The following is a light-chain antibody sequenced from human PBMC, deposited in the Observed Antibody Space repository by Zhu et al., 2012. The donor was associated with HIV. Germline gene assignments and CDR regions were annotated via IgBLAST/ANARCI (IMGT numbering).Light chain of an antibody. Sequence: DIQMTQSPSTLSASVGDRVTITCRASQSISNWLAWYQQNPGKAPKLLIFKASILHSGVPSRFSGSGSGTEFTLTISSLQPDDFATYYCQQYDTYRYTFGQGTKAGDQT. J-gene: IGKJ2*01. CDR2: KAS. CDR1: QSISNW. V-gene: IGKV1-5*03. CDR3: QQYDTYRYT.